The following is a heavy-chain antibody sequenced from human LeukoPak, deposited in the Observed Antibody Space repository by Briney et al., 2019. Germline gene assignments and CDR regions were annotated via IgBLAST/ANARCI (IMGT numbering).Heavy chain of an antibody. V-gene: IGHV3-48*03. CDR2: ISSSGSTI. CDR1: GFTFSSYE. CDR3: ARGGLGYSFEY. D-gene: IGHD3-22*01. Sequence: GGSLRLSCAASGFTFSSYEMNWVRQAPGKGLEWLSYISSSGSTIYYADSVKGRFTISRDNAKNSLYLQMNSLRAEDTAVFYCARGGLGYSFEYWGQGTLATVSS. J-gene: IGHJ4*02.